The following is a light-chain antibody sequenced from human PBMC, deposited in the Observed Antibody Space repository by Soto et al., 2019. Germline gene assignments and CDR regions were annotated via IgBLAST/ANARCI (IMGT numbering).Light chain of an antibody. Sequence: EIVLTQSPGTLSLSPGERATLSCRASQSVSSNYLVWYQQTPGQAPRLLIYGASGRATGIPDRFSGSGSGTDFTLTISRLEPEDFAVYYCQQHSDWPLYTFGPGTKLEMK. CDR3: QQHSDWPLYT. CDR1: QSVSSNY. J-gene: IGKJ2*01. CDR2: GAS. V-gene: IGKV3D-20*02.